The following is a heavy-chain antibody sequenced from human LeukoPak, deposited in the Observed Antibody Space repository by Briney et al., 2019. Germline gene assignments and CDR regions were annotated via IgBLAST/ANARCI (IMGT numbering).Heavy chain of an antibody. CDR3: ARDPTYYDFWSGQLDY. V-gene: IGHV3-30-3*01. D-gene: IGHD3-3*01. J-gene: IGHJ4*02. CDR1: GFTFSSYA. CDR2: ISYDGSNK. Sequence: PGGSLRLSCAASGFTFSSYAMHWVRQAPGKGLEWGAVISYDGSNKYYADSVQGRFTISRDNSMNALYLQMSSLIAEDTAVYYCARDPTYYDFWSGQLDYWGQGTLVTVSS.